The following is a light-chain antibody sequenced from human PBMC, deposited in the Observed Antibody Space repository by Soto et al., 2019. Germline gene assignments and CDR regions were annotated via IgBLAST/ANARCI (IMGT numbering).Light chain of an antibody. Sequence: QSVLTQPPSVSAAPGQNVSISCSGGTSNIGNNYVAWYQQFPGTAPRRIIYDNSKRASGIPDRFSGSKSGTSATLVITGLQTGDEADYYCGTWDSRLSAVFGTGTKLTV. CDR3: GTWDSRLSAV. J-gene: IGLJ1*01. V-gene: IGLV1-51*01. CDR2: DNS. CDR1: TSNIGNNY.